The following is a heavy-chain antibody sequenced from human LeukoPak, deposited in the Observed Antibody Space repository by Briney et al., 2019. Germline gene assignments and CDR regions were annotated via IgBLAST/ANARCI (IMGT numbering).Heavy chain of an antibody. D-gene: IGHD1-26*01. CDR3: ARVLGEVGPFDY. J-gene: IGHJ4*02. Sequence: GASVKVSCKASGYTFTSYDINWVRQATGQGLEWMGWMNPNSGNTGYAQKFQGRVTMTRNTSISTAYMELSSLRSEDTAVYYCARVLGEVGPFDYWGQGTLVTVSS. CDR1: GYTFTSYD. V-gene: IGHV1-8*01. CDR2: MNPNSGNT.